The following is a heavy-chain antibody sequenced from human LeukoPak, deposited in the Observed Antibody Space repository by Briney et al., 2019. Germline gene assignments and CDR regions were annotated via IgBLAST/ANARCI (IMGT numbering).Heavy chain of an antibody. J-gene: IGHJ4*02. CDR1: GYTFTNYP. D-gene: IGHD2-8*01. Sequence: ASVKVSCKASGYTFTNYPMIWVRQAPGQGLEWMGWINTNTGNPTYAQGFTGRFVFSLDTSVGTTYLQINSLKTEDTAVYYCARGWSGYQWAFDYWGQGTLVTVSS. CDR2: INTNTGNP. V-gene: IGHV7-4-1*02. CDR3: ARGWSGYQWAFDY.